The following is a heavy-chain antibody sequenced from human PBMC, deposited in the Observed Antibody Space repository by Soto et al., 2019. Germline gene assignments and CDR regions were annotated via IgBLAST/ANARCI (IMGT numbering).Heavy chain of an antibody. CDR2: IIPIFGTA. D-gene: IGHD3-3*01. CDR1: GGTFSTYA. Sequence: ASVKVSCKASGGTFSTYAISWVRQAPGQGLEWMGGIIPIFGTAKYTQKFQGRVTITADESTSTAYMELSSLRSEDTAVYYCAREIFGVIISGGRDAFDIWGQGTMVTVSS. V-gene: IGHV1-69*13. J-gene: IGHJ3*02. CDR3: AREIFGVIISGGRDAFDI.